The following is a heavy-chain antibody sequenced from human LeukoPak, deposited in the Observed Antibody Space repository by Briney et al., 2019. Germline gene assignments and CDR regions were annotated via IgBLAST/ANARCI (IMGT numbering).Heavy chain of an antibody. Sequence: PSETLSLTCTVSGGSISSYYWSWIRQPPGKGLEWIGYIYYSGSTNYNPSLKSRVTISVDTSKNQFSLKRSSVTAADTAVYYCARSFPRAAAGNDYWGQGTLVTVSS. J-gene: IGHJ4*02. CDR2: IYYSGST. V-gene: IGHV4-59*01. D-gene: IGHD6-13*01. CDR3: ARSFPRAAAGNDY. CDR1: GGSISSYY.